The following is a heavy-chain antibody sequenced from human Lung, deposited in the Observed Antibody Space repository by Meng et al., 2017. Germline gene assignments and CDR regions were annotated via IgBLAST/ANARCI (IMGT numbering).Heavy chain of an antibody. CDR1: GGSSTSRNW. Sequence: VQLQVSGPGLVQPSGTLSLTCAVSGGSSTSRNWWSWVRQTPGKGLEWFGEIFHSGSTNYNPPLESRVTISVDKSKNQFSLKVYSVTAADTATYYCARFDISSSGRGDYWGQGILVTVSS. D-gene: IGHD1-26*01. CDR3: ARFDISSSGRGDY. V-gene: IGHV4-4*02. CDR2: IFHSGST. J-gene: IGHJ4*02.